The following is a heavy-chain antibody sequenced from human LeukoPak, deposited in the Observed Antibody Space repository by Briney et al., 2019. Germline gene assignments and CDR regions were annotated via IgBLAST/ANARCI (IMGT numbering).Heavy chain of an antibody. Sequence: SETLSLTCTVSGDSISSSSYYWGWIRQPPGKGLEWIGNIYYSGSSYYTPSLKSRVSIPVDTSKNQFSLKLTSVTAADTAVYYCATSYSSSWYVGPLDHWGQGTLVTVSS. J-gene: IGHJ4*02. CDR1: GDSISSSSYY. CDR3: ATSYSSSWYVGPLDH. D-gene: IGHD6-13*01. CDR2: IYYSGSS. V-gene: IGHV4-39*01.